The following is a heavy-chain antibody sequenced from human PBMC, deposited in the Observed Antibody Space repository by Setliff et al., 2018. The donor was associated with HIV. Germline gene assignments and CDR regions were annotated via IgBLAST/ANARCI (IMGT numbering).Heavy chain of an antibody. Sequence: SETLSLTCTVSGGSISSHYWSWIRQPAGKGLEWIGRIYTSGNTNYNPSLKSRVTMSVDTSKNQFSLKLSSVTAADTAVYYCARGFLNWLGFEQEYYGMDVWGQGTTVTVSS. CDR2: IYTSGNT. D-gene: IGHD3-3*01. CDR1: GGSISSHY. CDR3: ARGFLNWLGFEQEYYGMDV. V-gene: IGHV4-4*07. J-gene: IGHJ6*02.